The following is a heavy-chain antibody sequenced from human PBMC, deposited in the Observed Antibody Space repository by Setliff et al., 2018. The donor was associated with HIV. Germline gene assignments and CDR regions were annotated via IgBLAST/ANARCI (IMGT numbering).Heavy chain of an antibody. J-gene: IGHJ4*02. D-gene: IGHD3-10*01. V-gene: IGHV4-4*07. CDR2: IYSNGRT. CDR3: ARGSYTVRIDY. Sequence: LSLTCSVSGGSISPYYWSWIRQPAGKGLEWIGRIYSNGRTTHNPSLKSRVTISRDTSENQFSLRLSSVTAADTAVYYCARGSYTVRIDYWGQGTRVTVS. CDR1: GGSISPYY.